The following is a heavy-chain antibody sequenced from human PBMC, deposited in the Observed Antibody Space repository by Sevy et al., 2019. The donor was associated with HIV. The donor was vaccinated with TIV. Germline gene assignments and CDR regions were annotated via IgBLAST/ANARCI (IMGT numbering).Heavy chain of an antibody. CDR2: MNPNSGNT. D-gene: IGHD6-19*01. V-gene: IGHV1-8*01. J-gene: IGHJ4*02. CDR1: GYTFTSYD. Sequence: ASVKVSCKASGYTFTSYDINWVRQATGQGLEWMGWMNPNSGNTGYAQKFQGRVTMTRNTAINTAYMERSRLGSEGTAVYYCARAGSGWYDHYFDPWGQGTLVTVSS. CDR3: ARAGSGWYDHYFDP.